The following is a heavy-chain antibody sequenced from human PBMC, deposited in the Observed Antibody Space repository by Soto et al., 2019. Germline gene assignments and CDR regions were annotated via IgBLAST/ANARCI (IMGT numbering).Heavy chain of an antibody. CDR2: INSDGSST. Sequence: PGGSLRLSCAASGFTFSSYWMHWVRQAPGKGLVWVSRINSDGSSTSYADSVKGRFTISRDNAKNTLYLQMNSLRAEDTAVYYCARDRASIAVAGSYYYYGMDVWGQGTTVTVSS. CDR1: GFTFSSYW. V-gene: IGHV3-74*01. D-gene: IGHD6-19*01. J-gene: IGHJ6*02. CDR3: ARDRASIAVAGSYYYYGMDV.